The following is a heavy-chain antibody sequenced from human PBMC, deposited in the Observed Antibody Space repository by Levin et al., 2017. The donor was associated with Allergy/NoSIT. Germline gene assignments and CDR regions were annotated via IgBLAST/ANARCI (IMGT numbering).Heavy chain of an antibody. CDR3: AKYNTRGYVDY. CDR1: GYTFTSED. D-gene: IGHD3-10*01. V-gene: IGHV1-8*01. CDR2: MNPNSGNT. J-gene: IGHJ4*02. Sequence: ASVKVSRKASGYTFTSEDINWVRQATGQGLEWMGWMNPNSGNTGYAQKFQGRVTMTRSTSISTAYMELSSLRSEDTAVYYCAKYNTRGYVDYWGQGTLVTVSS.